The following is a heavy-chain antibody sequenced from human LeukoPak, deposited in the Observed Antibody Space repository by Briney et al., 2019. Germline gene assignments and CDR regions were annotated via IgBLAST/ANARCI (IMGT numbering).Heavy chain of an antibody. CDR3: AKKEGSGYYFGDY. J-gene: IGHJ4*02. Sequence: PGGSLRLSCAASGFTFSSYSMNWVRQAPGKGLEWVSSISSSSSYIYYADSVKGRFTISRDNSKNTLYPQMNSLRAEDTAVYYCAKKEGSGYYFGDYWGQGTLVTVSS. CDR2: ISSSSSYI. CDR1: GFTFSSYS. D-gene: IGHD3-22*01. V-gene: IGHV3-21*04.